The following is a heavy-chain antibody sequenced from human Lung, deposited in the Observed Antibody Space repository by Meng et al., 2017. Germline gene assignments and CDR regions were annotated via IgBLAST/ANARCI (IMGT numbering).Heavy chain of an antibody. J-gene: IGHJ5*02. V-gene: IGHV4-34*01. CDR1: AGSFSGYY. D-gene: IGHD2-2*01. CDR3: TRAPLPAGRGLKNWFEP. Sequence: QVQLQQWGAGLLKPSETLSLTCCVYAGSFSGYYWSWTRQPPGKGLEWIGEIGHSGSTNYNPSLKSRVTISVDTSKNLFSLQLTSVTAADTAMYYCTRAPLPAGRGLKNWFEPWGQGTLVTVSS. CDR2: IGHSGST.